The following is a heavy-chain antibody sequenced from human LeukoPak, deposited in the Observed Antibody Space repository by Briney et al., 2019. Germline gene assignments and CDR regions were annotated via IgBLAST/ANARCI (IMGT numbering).Heavy chain of an antibody. J-gene: IGHJ4*02. CDR3: AKQQSGSFYSPFDY. V-gene: IGHV4-39*01. D-gene: IGHD1-26*01. Sequence: SETLSLTCTVSGSSISNSTYYWGWIRQPPGRGLEWIGSVYYSGSAYYNPSLRSRVTISVDTSKNQFSLRLTSVTAADTAVYYCAKQQSGSFYSPFDYWVQGTLVTFSS. CDR1: GSSISNSTYY. CDR2: VYYSGSA.